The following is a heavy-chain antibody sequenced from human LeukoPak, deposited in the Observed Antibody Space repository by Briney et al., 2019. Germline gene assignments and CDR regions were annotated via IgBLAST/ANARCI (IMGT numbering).Heavy chain of an antibody. Sequence: PGGSLRLSCAASGFTFSTYWMHWVRQAPGKGLEWVANIKEDESEEYYVGSVKGRFTISRDNAKNTLYLQMNSLRAEDTAVYYCGRGRYYAMDVWGQGTTVTVSS. CDR1: GFTFSTYW. J-gene: IGHJ6*02. CDR2: IKEDESEE. CDR3: GRGRYYAMDV. V-gene: IGHV3-7*01.